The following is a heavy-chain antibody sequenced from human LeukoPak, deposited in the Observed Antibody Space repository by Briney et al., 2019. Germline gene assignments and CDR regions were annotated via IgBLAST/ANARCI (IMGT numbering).Heavy chain of an antibody. CDR1: GFTFSNAW. CDR2: IKSKTDGGTT. CDR3: TTLISPDP. D-gene: IGHD2-8*01. Sequence: PGRSLRLSCAASGFTFSNAWMSWVRQAPGKGLEWAGRIKSKTDGGTTDYAAPVKGRFTISRDDSKNTLYLQMNSLKTEDTAVYYCTTLISPDPWGQGTLVTVSS. V-gene: IGHV3-15*01. J-gene: IGHJ5*02.